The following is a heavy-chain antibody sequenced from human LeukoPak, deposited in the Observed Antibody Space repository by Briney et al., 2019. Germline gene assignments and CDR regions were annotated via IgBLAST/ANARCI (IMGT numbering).Heavy chain of an antibody. V-gene: IGHV3-9*01. D-gene: IGHD1-26*01. CDR1: GFTFDNYA. Sequence: AGGSLRLSCAASGFTFDNYAMHWVRQAPGKGLEWVSGISWSSGDIGYADSVKGRFTISRDNSKNTLYLQMNSLRAEDTAIYYCATDTGSSLDYWGQGTLVAVSS. CDR2: ISWSSGDI. CDR3: ATDTGSSLDY. J-gene: IGHJ4*02.